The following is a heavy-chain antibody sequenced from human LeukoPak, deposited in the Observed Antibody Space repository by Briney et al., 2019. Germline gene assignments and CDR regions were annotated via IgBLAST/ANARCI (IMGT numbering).Heavy chain of an antibody. CDR3: AKGKDSSGYYYVGLAFDI. J-gene: IGHJ3*02. D-gene: IGHD3-22*01. CDR2: ISGSGGST. V-gene: IGHV3-23*01. CDR1: GFTFSSYA. Sequence: GSLRLSCAASGFTFSSYAMSWVHQAPGKGLEWVSAISGSGGSTYYADSVKGRFTISRDNSKNTLYLQMNSLRAEDTAVYYCAKGKDSSGYYYVGLAFDIWGQGTMVTVSS.